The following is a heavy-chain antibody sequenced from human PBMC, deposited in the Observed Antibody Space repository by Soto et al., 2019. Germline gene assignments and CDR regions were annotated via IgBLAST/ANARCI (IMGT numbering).Heavy chain of an antibody. Sequence: GGSLRLSCAASGFTFSSYAMSWVRQAPGKGLEWVSAISGSGGSTYYADSVKGRFTISRDNSKNMLYLQMNSLRAEDTAVYYCAKEILSINTIVVVPAAIDYWGQGTLVTVSS. J-gene: IGHJ4*02. D-gene: IGHD2-2*02. CDR3: AKEILSINTIVVVPAAIDY. V-gene: IGHV3-23*01. CDR2: ISGSGGST. CDR1: GFTFSSYA.